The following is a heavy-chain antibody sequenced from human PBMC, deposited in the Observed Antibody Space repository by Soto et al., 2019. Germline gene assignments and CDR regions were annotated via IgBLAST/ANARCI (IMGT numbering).Heavy chain of an antibody. CDR3: ARDRTPYYYDSSGYILPNWFDP. CDR1: GYTFTGYY. V-gene: IGHV1-2*04. CDR2: INPNSGGT. J-gene: IGHJ5*02. D-gene: IGHD3-22*01. Sequence: QVQLVQSGAEVKKPGASVKVSCKASGYTFTGYYMHWVRQAPGQGLEWMGWINPNSGGTNYAQKFQGWVTMTRDTSISTAYMELSMLRSDDTAVYYCARDRTPYYYDSSGYILPNWFDPWGQGTLVTVSS.